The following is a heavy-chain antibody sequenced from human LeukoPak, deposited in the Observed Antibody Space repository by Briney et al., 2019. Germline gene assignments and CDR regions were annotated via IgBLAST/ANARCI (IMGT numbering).Heavy chain of an antibody. J-gene: IGHJ4*02. V-gene: IGHV4-39*07. Sequence: IPSETLSLTCTVSGGSISSSNYYWGWIRQPPGKGLEWIGSIYYSGSTYYSPSLKSRVTISVDTSKNQFSLKLSSVTAADTAVYYCARGFRPFGELFFLSRRHYYFDYWGQGTLVTVSS. CDR2: IYYSGST. CDR3: ARGFRPFGELFFLSRRHYYFDY. D-gene: IGHD3-10*01. CDR1: GGSISSSNYY.